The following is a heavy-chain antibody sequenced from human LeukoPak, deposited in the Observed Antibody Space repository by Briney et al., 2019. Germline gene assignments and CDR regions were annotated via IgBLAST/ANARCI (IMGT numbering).Heavy chain of an antibody. V-gene: IGHV4-39*02. CDR1: GGSISSSSYY. Sequence: NTSETLSLTCTVSGGSISSSSYYWGWIRQPPGKGLEWIGSIYYSGSTYYNPSLKSRVTISVDTSKNQFSLKLSSVTAADTAVYYCAREGDSSGYYGFYFDYWGQGTLVTVSS. CDR2: IYYSGST. D-gene: IGHD3-22*01. CDR3: AREGDSSGYYGFYFDY. J-gene: IGHJ4*02.